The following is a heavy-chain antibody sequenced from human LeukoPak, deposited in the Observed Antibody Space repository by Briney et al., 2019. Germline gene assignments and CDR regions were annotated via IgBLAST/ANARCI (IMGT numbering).Heavy chain of an antibody. CDR2: MNPNSGNT. CDR3: ARSLTSEGNWFDP. Sequence: PGASVKVSCKASGYTFTNYDLNWVRQATGQGLEWMGWMNPNSGNTGYAQKFQGRVTMTRDTSISTAYMELSSLRSEDTAVYYCARSLTSEGNWFDPWGQGTLVTVSS. CDR1: GYTFTNYD. V-gene: IGHV1-8*01. J-gene: IGHJ5*02. D-gene: IGHD2-2*01.